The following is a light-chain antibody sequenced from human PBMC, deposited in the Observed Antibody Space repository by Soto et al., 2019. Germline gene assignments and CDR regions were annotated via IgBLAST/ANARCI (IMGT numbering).Light chain of an antibody. CDR1: QSVSSN. CDR2: GAS. J-gene: IGKJ1*01. Sequence: DIVMTQSPATLSVSPGERATLSCRASQSVSSNLAWYQQRPGQAPRLLIYGASSRATGIPDRFSGSGSGTDFALTISRLEPEDFAVYYCQQYTDWPLTFGQGTKVDIK. V-gene: IGKV3-15*01. CDR3: QQYTDWPLT.